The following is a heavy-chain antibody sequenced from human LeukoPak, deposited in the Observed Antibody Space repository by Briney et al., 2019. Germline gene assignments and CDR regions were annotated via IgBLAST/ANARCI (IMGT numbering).Heavy chain of an antibody. CDR3: ARVVFGSTGAFDI. Sequence: SETLSLTCTVSGGSISSSSYYWGWIRQPPGKGLEWIGSIYYSGSTYYNPSLKSRVTISVDTSKNQFSLKLSSVTAADTAVYYCARVVFGSTGAFDIWGQGTMVTVSS. CDR1: GGSISSSSYY. V-gene: IGHV4-39*07. D-gene: IGHD2-8*02. J-gene: IGHJ3*02. CDR2: IYYSGST.